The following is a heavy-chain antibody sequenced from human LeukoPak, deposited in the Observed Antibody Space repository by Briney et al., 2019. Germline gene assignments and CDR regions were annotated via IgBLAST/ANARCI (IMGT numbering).Heavy chain of an antibody. CDR2: MYYSGST. D-gene: IGHD1-7*01. CDR1: GGSISSYY. V-gene: IGHV4-59*08. CDR3: ARLVSGNYGWFGP. J-gene: IGHJ5*02. Sequence: SETLSLTCTVSGGSISSYYWSWIRQPPGKGLEWIGYMYYSGSTNYNPSLKSRVTISVDTSKNQFSLKLSSVTAADTAVYYCARLVSGNYGWFGPWGQGTLVTVSS.